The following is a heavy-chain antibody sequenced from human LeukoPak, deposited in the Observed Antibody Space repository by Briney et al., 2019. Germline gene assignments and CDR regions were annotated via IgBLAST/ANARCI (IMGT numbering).Heavy chain of an antibody. D-gene: IGHD3-16*01. CDR1: GFTFSSYG. J-gene: IGHJ3*02. V-gene: IGHV3-48*01. CDR3: ARDRAGGDAFDI. Sequence: PGRSLRLSCAASGFTFSSYGMNWVRQAPGKGLEWVSYISDNSRTRYYADPVKGRFTISRDNAKNSLYLQMDSLRVEDTAVYYCARDRAGGDAFDIWGQGTMVTVSS. CDR2: ISDNSRTR.